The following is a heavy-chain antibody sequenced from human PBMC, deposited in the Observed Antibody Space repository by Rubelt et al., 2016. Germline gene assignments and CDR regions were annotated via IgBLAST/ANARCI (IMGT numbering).Heavy chain of an antibody. CDR2: IYYTGTT. CDR1: GGSISGYY. D-gene: IGHD5-18*01. J-gene: IGHJ4*02. V-gene: IGHV4-59*01. CDR3: ASRGYNYGRSFDY. Sequence: QVQLQESGPGLVKPSETLSLTCSVSGGSISGYYWSWIRQPPGKGLEWIGYIYYTGTTDYNPSLKSRVTISVDTSKNQFPRKLGSVTAADTAVYYCASRGYNYGRSFDYWGQGTLVTVSS.